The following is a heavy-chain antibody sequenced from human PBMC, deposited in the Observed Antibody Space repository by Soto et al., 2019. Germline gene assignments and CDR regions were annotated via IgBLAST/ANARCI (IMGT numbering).Heavy chain of an antibody. J-gene: IGHJ6*02. CDR2: ISGDTATT. Sequence: GGSLRLSCAASGFSFSEYSMTWVRQAPGKGLQWVSVISGDTATTHYADSVKGRFTISRDNSRDTLYLQMNSLRVEDTAIYYCAKPLQQWLLQGSGVDVWGQGTTVTVSS. CDR3: AKPLQQWLLQGSGVDV. V-gene: IGHV3-23*01. CDR1: GFSFSEYS. D-gene: IGHD6-19*01.